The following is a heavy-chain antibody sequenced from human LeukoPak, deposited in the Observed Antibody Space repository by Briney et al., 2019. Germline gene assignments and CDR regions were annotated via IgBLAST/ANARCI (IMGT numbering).Heavy chain of an antibody. Sequence: PGGSLRLSCAASGFTFSSYGMSWVRQAPGKGLEWVAFIRYDGSNKYYADSVKGRFTISRDNSKNTLYLQMDSLRAEDTAVYYCAKALKPTYYYDSSRDYYYYYYMDVWGKGTTVTISS. CDR1: GFTFSSYG. J-gene: IGHJ6*03. CDR2: IRYDGSNK. CDR3: AKALKPTYYYDSSRDYYYYYYMDV. V-gene: IGHV3-30*02. D-gene: IGHD3-22*01.